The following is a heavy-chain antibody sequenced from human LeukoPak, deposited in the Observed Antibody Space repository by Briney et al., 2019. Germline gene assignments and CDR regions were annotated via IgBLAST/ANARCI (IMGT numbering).Heavy chain of an antibody. V-gene: IGHV4-4*07. CDR3: ARDGGWLQQDSNFDY. D-gene: IGHD5-24*01. CDR2: IYTSGST. Sequence: PSETLSLTCTVSGGSISSYYWSWIRQPAGKGLEWIGRIYTSGSTNYNPSLKSRVTMSVDTSKNQFSLKLSSVTAADTAVYYCARDGGWLQQDSNFDYWGQGTLVTVSS. CDR1: GGSISSYY. J-gene: IGHJ4*02.